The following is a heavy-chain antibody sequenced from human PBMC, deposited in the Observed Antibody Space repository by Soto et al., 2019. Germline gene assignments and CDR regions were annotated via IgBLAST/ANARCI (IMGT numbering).Heavy chain of an antibody. Sequence: GGSLRLSCAASGFTFSSYAMSWVRQAPGKGLEWVSAISGSGGSTYYADSVKGRFTISRDNSKNTLYLQMNSLRAEDTAVYYCAKEIAVAGASTAHIHEGDAFDIWGQGTMVTVSS. CDR3: AKEIAVAGASTAHIHEGDAFDI. CDR2: ISGSGGST. J-gene: IGHJ3*02. V-gene: IGHV3-23*01. CDR1: GFTFSSYA. D-gene: IGHD6-19*01.